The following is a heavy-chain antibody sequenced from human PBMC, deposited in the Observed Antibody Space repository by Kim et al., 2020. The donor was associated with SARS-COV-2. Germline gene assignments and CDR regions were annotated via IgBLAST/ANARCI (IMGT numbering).Heavy chain of an antibody. J-gene: IGHJ4*02. Sequence: SETLSLTCAVYGGSFSGYYWSWIRQPPGKGLEWIGEINHSGSTNYNPSLKSRVTISVDTSKNQFSLKLSSVTAADTAVYYCARTYYYDSSGYYLDYWGQGTLVTVSS. CDR3: ARTYYYDSSGYYLDY. CDR1: GGSFSGYY. D-gene: IGHD3-22*01. V-gene: IGHV4-34*01. CDR2: INHSGST.